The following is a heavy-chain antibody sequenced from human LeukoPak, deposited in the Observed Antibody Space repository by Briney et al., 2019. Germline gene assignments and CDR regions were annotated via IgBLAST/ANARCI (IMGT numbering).Heavy chain of an antibody. CDR1: GGSISSSSYY. CDR2: IYYSGRT. Sequence: SETLSLTCTVSGGSISSSSYYWGWIRQPPGKGLEWIGSIYYSGRTYYNTSLKSRVTISVDTSKNQFSLKLSSVTAADTAVYYCARTQPDTYSYYYMDVWGKGTTVTVSS. V-gene: IGHV4-39*01. J-gene: IGHJ6*03. CDR3: ARTQPDTYSYYYMDV. D-gene: IGHD1-14*01.